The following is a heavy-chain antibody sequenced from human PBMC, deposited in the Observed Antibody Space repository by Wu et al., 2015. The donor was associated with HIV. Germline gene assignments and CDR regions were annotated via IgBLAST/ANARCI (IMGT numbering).Heavy chain of an antibody. D-gene: IGHD6-19*01. Sequence: QVQLVQSGAEVKKLGASVKVSCKASGYTFTDYYIHWVRQAPRQGLEWMGWINPNSGGTNYAQKFQGRVTMTRDTSISTAYMELSRLKYDDTAVYYXASAYSTGWYSDYWAKERWSPSPQ. CDR2: INPNSGGT. CDR3: ASAYSTGWYSDY. J-gene: IGHJ4*01. CDR1: GYTFTDYY. V-gene: IGHV1-2*02.